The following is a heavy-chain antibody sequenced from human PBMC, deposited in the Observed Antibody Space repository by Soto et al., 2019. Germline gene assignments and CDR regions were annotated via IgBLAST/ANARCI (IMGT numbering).Heavy chain of an antibody. D-gene: IGHD6-25*01. J-gene: IGHJ5*02. Sequence: YTLSLTCTVSGDSIFSPYCTWLRQPPGKGLEWIGNVYYSGSTNYNPSLKIRITISVDTSKNQFSLNLSSVTAADTAVYYCARVAAASCWFDPWGQGTLVTVSS. V-gene: IGHV4-59*11. CDR1: GDSIFSPY. CDR2: VYYSGST. CDR3: ARVAAASCWFDP.